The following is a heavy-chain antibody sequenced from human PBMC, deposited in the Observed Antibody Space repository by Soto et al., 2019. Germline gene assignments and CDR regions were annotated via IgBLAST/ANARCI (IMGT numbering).Heavy chain of an antibody. CDR2: ISRSGNST. D-gene: IGHD3-9*01. Sequence: EVQVLESGGGLAQPGRSLRLSCAVSGLSFSSYAMTWVRQSPGKGLEWDSSISRSGNSTYSADSVRGRFTICRDNSNNTLYLQMNSLRAEDTAVYYCAKDAKSLDWFPTCYYFDFWGQGTLVTVSS. CDR3: AKDAKSLDWFPTCYYFDF. V-gene: IGHV3-23*01. J-gene: IGHJ4*02. CDR1: GLSFSSYA.